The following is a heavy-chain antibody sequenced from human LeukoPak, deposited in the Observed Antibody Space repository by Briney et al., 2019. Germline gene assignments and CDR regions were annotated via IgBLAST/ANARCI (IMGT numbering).Heavy chain of an antibody. CDR2: IYTSGST. D-gene: IGHD1-7*01. Sequence: PSETLSLTCTVSGGSISSGGYYWSWIRQPAGKGLEWIGRIYTSGSTNYNPSLKSRVTMSVDTSKNQFSLKLSSVTAADTAVYYCARETGTTKTFDPWGQGTLVTVSS. V-gene: IGHV4-61*02. J-gene: IGHJ5*02. CDR1: GGSISSGGYY. CDR3: ARETGTTKTFDP.